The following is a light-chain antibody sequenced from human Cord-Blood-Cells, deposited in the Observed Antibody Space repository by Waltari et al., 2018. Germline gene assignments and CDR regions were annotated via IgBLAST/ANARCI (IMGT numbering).Light chain of an antibody. V-gene: IGKV3-11*01. CDR1: QSVSSY. Sequence: EIVLTQSPATLSLSRGERATLSCRASQSVSSYLAWYQQKPGQAPRLLIYDASNRATGIPARCSGSGSGTDFALTISSLEPEDFAVYYCQQRSNWPPRLTFGGGTKVEIK. CDR3: QQRSNWPPRLT. CDR2: DAS. J-gene: IGKJ4*02.